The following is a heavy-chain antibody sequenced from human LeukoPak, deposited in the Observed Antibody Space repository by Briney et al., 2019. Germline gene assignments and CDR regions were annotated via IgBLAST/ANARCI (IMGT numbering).Heavy chain of an antibody. CDR1: GFTFSNYN. CDR3: ARGHWGLDY. V-gene: IGHV3-48*04. D-gene: IGHD7-27*01. J-gene: IGHJ4*02. CDR2: ISSSSSTI. Sequence: GGSLRLSCAASGFTFSNYNMNWVRQAPGKGLEWASYISSSSSTIYYADSVKGRFTISRDNAKKSVYLQMNSLRAEDTAVYYCARGHWGLDYWGRGTLVTVSS.